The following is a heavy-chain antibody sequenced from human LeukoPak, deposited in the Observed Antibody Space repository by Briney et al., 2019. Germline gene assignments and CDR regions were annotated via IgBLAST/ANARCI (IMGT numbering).Heavy chain of an antibody. Sequence: PSETLSLTCIVSGASISSGSYYWGWFRRPPGKGLEWIGSVSDRGTTYYNPSLTSRVTISLDTSKNQFSLNLKFVTAADTAVFYCARLPYSGYDPGAHWGQGTLVTVSS. J-gene: IGHJ4*02. CDR2: VSDRGTT. V-gene: IGHV4-39*01. D-gene: IGHD5-12*01. CDR1: GASISSGSYY. CDR3: ARLPYSGYDPGAH.